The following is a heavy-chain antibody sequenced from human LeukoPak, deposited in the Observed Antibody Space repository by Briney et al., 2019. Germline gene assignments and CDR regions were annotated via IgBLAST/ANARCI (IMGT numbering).Heavy chain of an antibody. D-gene: IGHD3-22*01. J-gene: IGHJ4*02. CDR2: ISYDVTEK. CDR3: AKDYYDSGAYYYIPKDNLDF. Sequence: GGSLLLSCASSGFTHSNYPIHWARQAPGKGLEWVAGISYDVTEKHYEDSVQGRFTISRDNSKNSVYLQMNSLRAEDTAVYYCAKDYYDSGAYYYIPKDNLDFRGQGTLVTVSS. CDR1: GFTHSNYP. V-gene: IGHV3-30*18.